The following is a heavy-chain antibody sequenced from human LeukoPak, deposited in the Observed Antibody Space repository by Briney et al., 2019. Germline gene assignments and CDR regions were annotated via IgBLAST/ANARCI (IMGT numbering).Heavy chain of an antibody. D-gene: IGHD5-12*01. CDR3: ARDQSGYDPIPASAYYYGMDV. J-gene: IGHJ6*02. V-gene: IGHV1-69*04. CDR1: GGTFSSYA. Sequence: GASVKVSCKASGGTFSSYAISWVRQAPGQGLEWMGRIIPILGIANYAQKFQGRVTITADKSTSTAYMELSSLRSEDTAVYYCARDQSGYDPIPASAYYYGMDVWGQGTTVTVSS. CDR2: IIPILGIA.